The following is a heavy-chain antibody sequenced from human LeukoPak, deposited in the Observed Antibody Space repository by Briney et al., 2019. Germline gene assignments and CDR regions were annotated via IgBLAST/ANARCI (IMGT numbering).Heavy chain of an antibody. CDR1: GDPITSGAYF. J-gene: IGHJ3*02. CDR3: ARDLPGNRDFLGAFDI. CDR2: IYQIGSA. D-gene: IGHD3-3*01. Sequence: SETLSLTCTVSGDPITSGAYFWSWVRQPPGKALEWIGYIYQIGSAYYNPSLKSRVTISVDKSKNQFSLKLSSVTAADTAVYYCARDLPGNRDFLGAFDIWGQGTMVTVSS. V-gene: IGHV4-30-2*01.